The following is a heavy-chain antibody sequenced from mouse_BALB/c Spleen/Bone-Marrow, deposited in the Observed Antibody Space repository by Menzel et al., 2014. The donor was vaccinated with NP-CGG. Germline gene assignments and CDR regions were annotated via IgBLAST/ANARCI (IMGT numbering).Heavy chain of an antibody. CDR1: GFTFSSYG. D-gene: IGHD2-3*01. V-gene: IGHV5-6-3*01. Sequence: DVQLVESGGGLVQPGGSLKLSCTASGFTFSSYGLSWVRQTPDKRLELVATINRNGGTNSYPDSVKGRFTISRDNAKNTLYLQMSSLKSEDTALYYCARGVDDYSWFAYWGQGTLVTVSA. CDR2: INRNGGTN. CDR3: ARGVDDYSWFAY. J-gene: IGHJ3*01.